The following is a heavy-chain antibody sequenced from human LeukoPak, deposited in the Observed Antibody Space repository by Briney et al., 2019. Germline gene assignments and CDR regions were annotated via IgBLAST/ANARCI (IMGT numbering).Heavy chain of an antibody. CDR3: ARLLKQRGRKGDAFDI. J-gene: IGHJ3*02. CDR2: FYDSGDF. CDR1: GGSISGHH. D-gene: IGHD5-24*01. V-gene: IGHV4-59*08. Sequence: SQTLSLTCTVSGGSISGHHWTWIRQPPGTGLEWIGYFYDSGDFNYNPSLKSRVTIWMDMSNNQFSLTMSSVTAADTAMYYCARLLKQRGRKGDAFDIWGQGTLVTVSS.